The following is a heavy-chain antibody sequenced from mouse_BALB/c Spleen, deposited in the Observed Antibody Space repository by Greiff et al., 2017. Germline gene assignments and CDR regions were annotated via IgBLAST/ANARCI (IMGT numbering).Heavy chain of an antibody. CDR2: IRNKANGYTT. CDR3: ARDLIYDGYYDAMDY. D-gene: IGHD2-3*01. CDR1: GFTFTDYY. Sequence: DVKLVESGGGLVQPGGSLRLSCATSGFTFTDYYMSWVRQPPGKALEWLGFIRNKANGYTTEYSASVKGRFTISRDNSQSILYLQMNTLRAEDSATYYCARDLIYDGYYDAMDYWGQGTSVTVSS. J-gene: IGHJ4*01. V-gene: IGHV7-3*02.